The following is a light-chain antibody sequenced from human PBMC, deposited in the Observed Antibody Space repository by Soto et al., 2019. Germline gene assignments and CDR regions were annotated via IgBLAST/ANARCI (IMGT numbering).Light chain of an antibody. CDR1: QDIRNY. J-gene: IGKJ4*01. CDR3: QHYDHLPPLS. V-gene: IGKV1-33*01. Sequence: DIQMTQSPSSLSASVGDRVTITCQASQDIRNYLNWYQQKPGKAPNLLIYDASNLRAGVPSRFSGSGSGTEFTSTISSLQPEDIATYHCQHYDHLPPLSFGGGTKVEIK. CDR2: DAS.